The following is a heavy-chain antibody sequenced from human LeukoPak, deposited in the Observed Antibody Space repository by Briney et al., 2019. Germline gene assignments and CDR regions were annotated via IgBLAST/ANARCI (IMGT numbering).Heavy chain of an antibody. CDR1: GFTFSSYA. J-gene: IGHJ4*02. D-gene: IGHD3-22*01. CDR2: ISYDGSNK. CDR3: ARDPSITMIGHLFDY. Sequence: GRSLRLSCAASGFTFSSYAMHWVRQAPGKGLEWVAVISYDGSNKYYADSVKGRFTISRDNSKNTLYLQMNSLRAEDTAVYYCARDPSITMIGHLFDYWGQGTLVTVSS. V-gene: IGHV3-30*04.